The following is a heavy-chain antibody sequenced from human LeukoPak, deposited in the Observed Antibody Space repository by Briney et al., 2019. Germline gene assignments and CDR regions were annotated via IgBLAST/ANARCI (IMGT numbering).Heavy chain of an antibody. Sequence: ASVKVSCKASGGTFSSYAISWVRQAPGQGLEWIGRIIPIFGTANYAQKFQGRVKITTDESKSAAYMELSSLRSEDTAVYYCASERLGYYYMDVWGKGTTVTVSS. J-gene: IGHJ6*03. D-gene: IGHD1-1*01. CDR2: IIPIFGTA. CDR3: ASERLGYYYMDV. V-gene: IGHV1-69*05. CDR1: GGTFSSYA.